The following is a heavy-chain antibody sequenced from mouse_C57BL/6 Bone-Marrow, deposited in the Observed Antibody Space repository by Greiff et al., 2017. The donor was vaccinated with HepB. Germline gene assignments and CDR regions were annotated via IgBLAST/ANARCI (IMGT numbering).Heavy chain of an antibody. D-gene: IGHD2-2*01. Sequence: QVQLQQPGAELVKPGASVKMSCKASGYTFTSYWITWVKQRPGQGLEWIGDLYPGSGSTNYNEKFKSKATLTVDTSSSTAYMQLSSLTSEDSAVYYCARGWLRRRTWFAYWGQGTLVTVSA. CDR2: LYPGSGST. J-gene: IGHJ3*01. V-gene: IGHV1-55*01. CDR1: GYTFTSYW. CDR3: ARGWLRRRTWFAY.